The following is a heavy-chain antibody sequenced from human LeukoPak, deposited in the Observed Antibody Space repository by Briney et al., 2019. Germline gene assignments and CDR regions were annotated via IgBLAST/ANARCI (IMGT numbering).Heavy chain of an antibody. V-gene: IGHV4-59*01. J-gene: IGHJ3*02. D-gene: IGHD2-2*01. Sequence: KPSETLSLTCTVSGGSISSYYWSWIRQPPGKGLEWIGYIYYSGSTNYNPSLKSRVTISVDTSKNQFSLKLSSVTAADTAVYYCARVYCSSTSCYAFDIWGQGTMVTVSS. CDR3: ARVYCSSTSCYAFDI. CDR2: IYYSGST. CDR1: GGSISSYY.